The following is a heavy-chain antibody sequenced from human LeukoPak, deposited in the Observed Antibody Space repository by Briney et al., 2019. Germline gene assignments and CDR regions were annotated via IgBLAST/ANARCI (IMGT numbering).Heavy chain of an antibody. CDR1: GYTFTSYG. V-gene: IGHV1-18*01. J-gene: IGHJ1*01. Sequence: GASVKVSCKASGYTFTSYGISWVRQAPGQGLEWMGWISAYNGNTNYAQKLQGRVTMTTDTSTSTAYMELSSLRSEDTAVYYCAREVVVVVAATLAPETGIFQHWGQGTLVTVSS. D-gene: IGHD2-15*01. CDR3: AREVVVVVAATLAPETGIFQH. CDR2: ISAYNGNT.